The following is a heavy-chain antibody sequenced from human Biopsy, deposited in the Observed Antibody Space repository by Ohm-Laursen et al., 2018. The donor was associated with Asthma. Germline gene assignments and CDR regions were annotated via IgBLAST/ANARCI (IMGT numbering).Heavy chain of an antibody. Sequence: TLSLTCRVYGGSISSFYWSWIRQSPEKGLEWMGYVYWTGSTNYNPSLKSRITMPVDTSKNRMFLELTSVTAADTAIYYCVRAVRNEQWLAPFDYWGQGKPVTVSS. CDR1: GGSISSFY. CDR2: VYWTGST. V-gene: IGHV4-59*01. J-gene: IGHJ4*02. D-gene: IGHD6-19*01. CDR3: VRAVRNEQWLAPFDY.